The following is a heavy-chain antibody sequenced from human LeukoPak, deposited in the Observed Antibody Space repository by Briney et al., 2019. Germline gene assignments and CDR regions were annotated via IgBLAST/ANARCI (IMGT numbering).Heavy chain of an antibody. CDR2: IDIHSWSK. Sequence: GGSLRLSCAASGFTFSSYSMNWVRQAPGRGLEDISAIDIHSWSKHYADSVKGRFTISRDNSKNTLYLQVNGLRAEDTAVYYCVTSLPGQWPFDKWGQGTLVTVSS. D-gene: IGHD6-19*01. J-gene: IGHJ4*02. V-gene: IGHV3-23*01. CDR3: VTSLPGQWPFDK. CDR1: GFTFSSYS.